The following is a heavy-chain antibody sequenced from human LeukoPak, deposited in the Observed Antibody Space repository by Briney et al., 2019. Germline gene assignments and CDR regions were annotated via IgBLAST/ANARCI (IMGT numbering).Heavy chain of an antibody. CDR3: AREGGQWLERSFDH. J-gene: IGHJ4*02. CDR1: GGSISYY. D-gene: IGHD6-19*01. CDR2: IYTSGST. Sequence: PSETLSLTCTVSGGSISYYWSWIRPPAGKGLEWIGRIYTSGSTNYNPSLKSRVTMSVDTSKNQFSLKLSSVTAADTAVYYCAREGGQWLERSFDHWGQGTLVTVSS. V-gene: IGHV4-4*07.